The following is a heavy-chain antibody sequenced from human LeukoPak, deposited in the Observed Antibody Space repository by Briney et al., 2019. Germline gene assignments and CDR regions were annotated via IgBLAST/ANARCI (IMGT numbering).Heavy chain of an antibody. D-gene: IGHD3-10*01. Sequence: GGSLRLSCAASGFTFSSYAMSWVRQAPGKGLEWVSGISGSGSSTYYADSVKGRFTISRDNSKNTLHLQMNSLRAEDTAVYYCAKVWFGELFGAFDIWGQGTMVTVSS. J-gene: IGHJ3*02. CDR1: GFTFSSYA. CDR2: ISGSGSST. CDR3: AKVWFGELFGAFDI. V-gene: IGHV3-23*01.